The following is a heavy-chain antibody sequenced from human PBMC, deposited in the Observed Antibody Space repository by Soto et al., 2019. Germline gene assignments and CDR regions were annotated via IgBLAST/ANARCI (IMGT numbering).Heavy chain of an antibody. CDR1: GYSFTSYW. CDR3: ATRDHSGYDSMFAY. CDR2: IDPSDSYT. D-gene: IGHD5-12*01. V-gene: IGHV5-10-1*01. J-gene: IGHJ4*02. Sequence: PGESLKISCKGSGYSFTSYWINWVRQMPGKGLEWMGRIDPSDSYTNYSPSFQGHVIISADKSISTAYLQWSSLKASDTAMYYCATRDHSGYDSMFAYWGQGTLVTVSS.